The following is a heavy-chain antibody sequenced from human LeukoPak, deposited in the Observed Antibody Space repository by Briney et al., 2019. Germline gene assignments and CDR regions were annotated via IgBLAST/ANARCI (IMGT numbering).Heavy chain of an antibody. CDR2: INSDGSST. V-gene: IGHV3-74*01. Sequence: GGSLRLSCAASGFTFSNYWMHWVRQAPGKGLVWVSRINSDGSSTTSADSVKGRFTISRDSAKNTLYLQMNSQRAEDTAVYYCAKGGATVIDYWGQGTLVTVSS. J-gene: IGHJ4*02. D-gene: IGHD4-17*01. CDR3: AKGGATVIDY. CDR1: GFTFSNYW.